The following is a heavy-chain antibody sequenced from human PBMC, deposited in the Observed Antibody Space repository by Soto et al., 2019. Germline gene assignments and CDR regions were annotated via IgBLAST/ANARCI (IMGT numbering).Heavy chain of an antibody. V-gene: IGHV1-2*02. Sequence: ASVKVSCKASGYIFTDHYIHWVRQAPGQGLEWVGWMSPYTGVGKYAEKFQGRVTMSRDTSISTAYMELSSLRSDDTAVYYCAKDAERNWFDPWGQGTLVTVS. CDR1: GYIFTDHY. CDR2: MSPYTGVG. CDR3: AKDAERNWFDP. J-gene: IGHJ5*02.